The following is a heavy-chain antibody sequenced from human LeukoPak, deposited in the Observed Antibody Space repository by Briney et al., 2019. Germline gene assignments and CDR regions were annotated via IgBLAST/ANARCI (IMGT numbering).Heavy chain of an antibody. D-gene: IGHD3-22*01. CDR3: ARQDYYDSSGYSYYYYGMDV. CDR2: IYYSGST. J-gene: IGHJ6*02. Sequence: SETLSLTCTVSGGSISNYYWSWIRQPPGKGLEWIGYIYYSGSTNYNPSLKSRVTISVDTSKNQFSLKLSSVTAADTAVYYCARQDYYDSSGYSYYYYGMDVWGQGTTVTVSS. CDR1: GGSISNYY. V-gene: IGHV4-59*08.